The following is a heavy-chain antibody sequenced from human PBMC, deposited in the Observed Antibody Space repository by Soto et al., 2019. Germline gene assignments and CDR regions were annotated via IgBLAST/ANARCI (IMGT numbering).Heavy chain of an antibody. D-gene: IGHD3-3*01. CDR2: ISAYNGNT. CDR3: ARYQITIFGVGVELDV. V-gene: IGHV1-18*01. J-gene: IGHJ6*02. Sequence: ASVKVSCKASGYTFTSYGISWVRQAPGQGLEWMGWISAYNGNTNYAQKLQGRVTMTTDTSTSTAYMELRSLRSDDTAVYYCARYQITIFGVGVELDVWGQGTTVTASS. CDR1: GYTFTSYG.